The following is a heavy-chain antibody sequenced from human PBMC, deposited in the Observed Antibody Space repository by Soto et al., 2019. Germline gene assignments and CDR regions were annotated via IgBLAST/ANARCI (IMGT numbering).Heavy chain of an antibody. Sequence: EVQLLESGGGLVQPGESLRLSCAASGFTFSSYAMSWARQAPGKGLEWVSSIGVSSDAYYADSVKGRCTISRDNSRNTLYLQMNIQSSEDTAIYYCAKNYFFDSWGQGTLVTVSS. CDR3: AKNYFFDS. CDR1: GFTFSSYA. J-gene: IGHJ4*02. V-gene: IGHV3-23*01. CDR2: IGVSSDA.